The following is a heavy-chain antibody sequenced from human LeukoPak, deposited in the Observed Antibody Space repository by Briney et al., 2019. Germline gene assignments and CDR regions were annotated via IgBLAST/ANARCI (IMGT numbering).Heavy chain of an antibody. D-gene: IGHD3-10*01. J-gene: IGHJ6*04. CDR2: INHSGST. CDR1: GGSFSGYY. V-gene: IGHV4-34*01. Sequence: KPSETVSLTCAGYGGSFSGYYWSWIRQPPGKGLEWIGEINHSGSTNYNPSLKSRVTISVDTSKNQFSLKLSSVTAADTAVYYCARGYGSGSYHYYYYYGMDVWGKGTTVTVSS. CDR3: ARGYGSGSYHYYYYYGMDV.